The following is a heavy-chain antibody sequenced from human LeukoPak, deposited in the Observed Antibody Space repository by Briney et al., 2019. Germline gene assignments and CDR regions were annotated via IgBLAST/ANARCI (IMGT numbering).Heavy chain of an antibody. J-gene: IGHJ4*02. V-gene: IGHV4-59*01. CDR3: ARGPTGWFGESEDYYFDY. D-gene: IGHD3-10*01. CDR2: IYYSGST. CDR1: GGSISSYY. Sequence: SETLSLTCTVSGGSISSYYWSWIRQPPGKGLEWIGYIYYSGSTNYNPSLKSRVTISVDTSKNQFSLKLSSVTAADTAVYYCARGPTGWFGESEDYYFDYWGQGTLVTVSS.